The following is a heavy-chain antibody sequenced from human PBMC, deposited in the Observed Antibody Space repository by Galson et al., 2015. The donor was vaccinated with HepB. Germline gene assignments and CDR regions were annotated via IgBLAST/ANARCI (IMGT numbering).Heavy chain of an antibody. CDR1: GYSFTSYW. J-gene: IGHJ4*02. V-gene: IGHV5-10-1*01. CDR2: IDPSDSYT. CDR3: ARLSRYCSSTSCRDFDY. D-gene: IGHD2-2*01. Sequence: QSGAEVKKPGESLRISCKGSGYSFTSYWISWVRQMPGKGLEWMGRIDPSDSYTNYSPSFQGHVTISADKSISTAYLQWSSLKASDTAMYYCARLSRYCSSTSCRDFDYWGQGTLVTVSS.